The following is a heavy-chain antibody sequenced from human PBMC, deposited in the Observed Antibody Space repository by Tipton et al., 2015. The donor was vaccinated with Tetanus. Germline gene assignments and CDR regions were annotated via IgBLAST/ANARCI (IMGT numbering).Heavy chain of an antibody. J-gene: IGHJ4*02. CDR2: ISNGNP. CDR3: VRAPYSSPGKFYFDY. Sequence: TLSLTCTVSGDSISSNYWSWIRQPAGKGLEWIGHISNGNPDYSPSLKNRVTLSVDMAKNEFSLTLRSVTAADTAVYYCVRAPYSSPGKFYFDYWGQGTLVTVSS. CDR1: GDSISSNY. D-gene: IGHD4-11*01. V-gene: IGHV4-4*07.